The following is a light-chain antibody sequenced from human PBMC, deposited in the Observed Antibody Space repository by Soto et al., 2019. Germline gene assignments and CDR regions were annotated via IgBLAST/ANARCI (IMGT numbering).Light chain of an antibody. Sequence: DVQLTQSPSSLSVFVGDSVTVTCRASQNIITYLHWYHQKPGEAPTLLINAASTLQSGVPSRFSGSGSGTDFPLTINRLHPEDVGTYYCQQSYSTPPFGQGTTVEIK. CDR2: AAS. CDR3: QQSYSTPP. J-gene: IGKJ1*01. CDR1: QNIITY. V-gene: IGKV1-39*01.